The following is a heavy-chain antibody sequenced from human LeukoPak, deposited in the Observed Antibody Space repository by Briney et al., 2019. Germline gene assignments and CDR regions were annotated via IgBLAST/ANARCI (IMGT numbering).Heavy chain of an antibody. CDR1: GYTFTSYA. V-gene: IGHV7-4-1*02. CDR2: INTNTGNP. Sequence: ASVKVSCKASGYTFTSYAMNWVRQAPGQGLEWMGWINTNTGNPTYAQGFTGRFVFSLDTSVSTAYLQISSLKAEDTAVYYCARKTDSSGYYYGDYYGMDVWGQGTTVTVSS. J-gene: IGHJ6*02. CDR3: ARKTDSSGYYYGDYYGMDV. D-gene: IGHD3-22*01.